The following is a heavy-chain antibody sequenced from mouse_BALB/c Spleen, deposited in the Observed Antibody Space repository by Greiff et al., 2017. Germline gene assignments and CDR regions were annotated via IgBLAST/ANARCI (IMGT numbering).Heavy chain of an antibody. D-gene: IGHD1-1*02. CDR1: GYSITSDYA. V-gene: IGHV3-2*02. CDR3: AILWPFYYAMDY. J-gene: IGHJ4*01. Sequence: EVKLMESGPGLVKPSQSLSLTCTVTGYSITSDYALNWIRQFPGNKLEWMGYISYSGSTSYNPSLKSRISITRDTSKNQFFLQLNSVTTEDTATYYCAILWPFYYAMDYWGQGTSVTVSS. CDR2: ISYSGST.